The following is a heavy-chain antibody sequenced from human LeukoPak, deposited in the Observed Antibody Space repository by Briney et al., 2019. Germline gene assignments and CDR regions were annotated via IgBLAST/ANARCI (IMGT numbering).Heavy chain of an antibody. CDR3: ARDRISS. V-gene: IGHV3-7*01. J-gene: IGHJ6*04. D-gene: IGHD3-10*01. CDR1: GFTLSSSL. CDR2: IKEDGSEK. Sequence: GGSLRLSCAVSGFTLSSSLMTWVRQAPGKGLEWVATIKEDGSEKYYVDSVKGRFTISRDNAKNSLYLQMNSLRAEDTAVYFCARDRISSWGKGTTVTVSS.